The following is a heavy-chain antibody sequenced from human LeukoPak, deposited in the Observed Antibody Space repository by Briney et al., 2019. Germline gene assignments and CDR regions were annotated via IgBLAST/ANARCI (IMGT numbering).Heavy chain of an antibody. CDR1: GSSISSYY. V-gene: IGHV4-4*07. J-gene: IGHJ4*02. CDR2: IYTSGST. D-gene: IGHD3-22*01. CDR3: AREVTGYDSSGYYPNYFDY. Sequence: TSETLSLTCTVSGSSISSYYWSWIRQPAGKGLEWIGRIYTSGSTNYKPPLKNRVTPSLDTSKNQLPHKLSSVTAADTAVYYCAREVTGYDSSGYYPNYFDYWGQGTLVTVSS.